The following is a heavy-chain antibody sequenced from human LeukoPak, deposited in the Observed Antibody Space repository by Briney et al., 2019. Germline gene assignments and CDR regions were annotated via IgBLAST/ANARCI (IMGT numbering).Heavy chain of an antibody. V-gene: IGHV3-23*01. CDR1: GFTFSIYW. D-gene: IGHD6-13*01. CDR2: ISGSGGST. CDR3: AKRGLAAALFR. Sequence: GGSLRLSCAASGFTFSIYWMHWVRQAPGKGLVWVSDISGSGGSTYYADSVKGRFTISRDNSKNTLYLQMNRLRAEDTAVYYCAKRGLAAALFRWGQGTLVTVSS. J-gene: IGHJ4*02.